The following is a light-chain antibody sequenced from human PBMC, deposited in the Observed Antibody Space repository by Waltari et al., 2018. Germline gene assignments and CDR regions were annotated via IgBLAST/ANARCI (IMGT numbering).Light chain of an antibody. J-gene: IGLJ2*01. CDR1: IIGSKS. CDR2: DDT. V-gene: IGLV3-21*04. CDR3: QVWDSSSDQSV. Sequence: SYVLTQPPSVSVAPGKTARITCGGNIIGSKSVHWYQQKPGQAPVLVIYDDTDRPSGIPERFSGSNSGNTATLTISRVEAGDEADYSCQVWDSSSDQSVFGGGTKLTVL.